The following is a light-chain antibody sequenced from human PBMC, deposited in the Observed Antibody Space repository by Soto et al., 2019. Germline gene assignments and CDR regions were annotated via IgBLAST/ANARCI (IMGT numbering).Light chain of an antibody. CDR2: GGY. V-gene: IGKV3-20*01. J-gene: IGKJ2*01. CDR3: HQHGTSPFT. Sequence: EIVLTQSPGPLSLSPGSRATLSCRASQSVSGSKLAWYQQRPGQAPRLLIYGGYSRATDIPARFSGSGSGTEYNLTISRLEPEDFALYFCHQHGTSPFTFGQGTKLEI. CDR1: QSVSGSK.